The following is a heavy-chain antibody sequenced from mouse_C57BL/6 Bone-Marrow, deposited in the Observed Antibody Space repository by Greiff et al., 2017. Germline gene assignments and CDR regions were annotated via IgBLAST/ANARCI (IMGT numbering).Heavy chain of an antibody. Sequence: EVKLMESGPGLVKPSQSLSLTYSVTGYSITSGYYWNWIRQFPGNKLEWMGYISYDGSNNYNPSLKNRISITRDTSKNQFFLKLTSVTTEDTATYYCAREGIYWGQGTTLTVSS. CDR2: ISYDGSN. CDR1: GYSITSGYY. J-gene: IGHJ2*01. CDR3: AREGIY. V-gene: IGHV3-6*01.